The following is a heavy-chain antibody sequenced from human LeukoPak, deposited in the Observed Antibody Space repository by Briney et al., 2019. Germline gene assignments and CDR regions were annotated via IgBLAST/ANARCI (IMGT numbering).Heavy chain of an antibody. J-gene: IGHJ4*02. V-gene: IGHV3-30-3*01. CDR2: ISYDGSNK. Sequence: GGSLRLSCAASGFTFSSYAMHWVRQAPGKGLEWVAVISYDGSNKYYADSVKGRFTISRDNSKNTLYLQMNSLRAEDTAVYYCARGDWTDYWGQETLVTVSS. D-gene: IGHD1-1*01. CDR3: ARGDWTDY. CDR1: GFTFSSYA.